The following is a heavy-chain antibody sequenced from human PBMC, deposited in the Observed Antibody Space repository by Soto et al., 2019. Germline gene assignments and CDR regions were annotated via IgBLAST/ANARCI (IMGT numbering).Heavy chain of an antibody. J-gene: IGHJ4*02. Sequence: QVQLVQSGAEVKKPGASVKVSCEASGYTFSSYGISWVRQAPGQGFEWMGWISGYNSITRYAQKFQGRVTMTTDTSTSTAYMELRSLRSDDTAVYYCARAFGSTDYWGLGTLVTVSS. CDR2: ISGYNSIT. D-gene: IGHD6-13*01. CDR3: ARAFGSTDY. CDR1: GYTFSSYG. V-gene: IGHV1-18*01.